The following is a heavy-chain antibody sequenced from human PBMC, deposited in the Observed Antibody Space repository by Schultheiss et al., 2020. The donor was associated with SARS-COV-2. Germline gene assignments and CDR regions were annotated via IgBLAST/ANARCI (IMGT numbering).Heavy chain of an antibody. D-gene: IGHD6-19*01. V-gene: IGHV3-30*03. CDR2: ISYDGSNK. J-gene: IGHJ4*02. CDR3: ARDSSGWSGILLY. CDR1: GFTFSNAW. Sequence: GESLKISCAASGFTFSNAWMSWVRQAPGKGLVWVAVISYDGSNKYYADSVKGRFTISRDNSKNTLYLQMNSLRAEDTAVYYCARDSSGWSGILLYWGQGTLVTVSS.